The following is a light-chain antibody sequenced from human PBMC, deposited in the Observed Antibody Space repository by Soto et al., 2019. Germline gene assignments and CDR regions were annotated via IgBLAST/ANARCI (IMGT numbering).Light chain of an antibody. CDR2: DAS. CDR3: QQRRSWPPTIT. Sequence: IMLPQSPSTLSSSAGDSAPLSCRASQSVSTYLAWYQQRPGQAPRLLIYDASYRATDIPPRFSGSGSGTDFTLTISSLEPEDFAVYYCQQRRSWPPTITFGQGTRLEI. V-gene: IGKV3-11*01. J-gene: IGKJ5*01. CDR1: QSVSTY.